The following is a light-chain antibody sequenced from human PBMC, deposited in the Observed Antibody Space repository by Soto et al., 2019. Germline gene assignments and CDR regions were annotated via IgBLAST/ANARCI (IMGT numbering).Light chain of an antibody. CDR2: KAS. V-gene: IGKV1-5*03. CDR1: RGIRTD. CDR3: QHYNSYSEA. Sequence: IQMTQFPSSLSASVGEGVIITCRASRGIRTDLGWYQQKPGKAPKLLIYKASTLKSGVPSRFSGSGSGTEFTLTISSLQPDDFATYYCQHYNSYSEAFGQGTKVELK. J-gene: IGKJ1*01.